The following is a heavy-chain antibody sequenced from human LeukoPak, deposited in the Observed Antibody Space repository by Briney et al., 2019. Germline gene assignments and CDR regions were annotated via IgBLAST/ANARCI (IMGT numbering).Heavy chain of an antibody. CDR1: GFPFSSYA. Sequence: GSLRLSCAASGFPFSSYAMSWARQAPGKGLEWVSAISGSGGSKYYADPVKGRFTNSRDNSKNTLYLQMNSLRAEDTAVYCCAKSSRYFDWLLSVPDDAFDIWGQGTMVTVSS. V-gene: IGHV3-23*01. CDR2: ISGSGGSK. CDR3: AKSSRYFDWLLSVPDDAFDI. D-gene: IGHD3-9*01. J-gene: IGHJ3*02.